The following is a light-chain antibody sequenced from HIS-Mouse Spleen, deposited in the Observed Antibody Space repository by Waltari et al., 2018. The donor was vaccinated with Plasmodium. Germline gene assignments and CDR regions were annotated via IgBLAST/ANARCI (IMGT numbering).Light chain of an antibody. CDR1: SSDVGGYNY. V-gene: IGLV2-11*01. J-gene: IGLJ2*01. CDR3: CSYAGSYTLV. CDR2: DVS. Sequence: QSALTQPRSVSGSPGQSVTISCTGTSSDVGGYNYVSWYQQHPGKAPKLMIYDVSKRPSGVPDRFLGSKSGNTASLTISGLQAEDEADYYCCSYAGSYTLVFGGGTKLTVL.